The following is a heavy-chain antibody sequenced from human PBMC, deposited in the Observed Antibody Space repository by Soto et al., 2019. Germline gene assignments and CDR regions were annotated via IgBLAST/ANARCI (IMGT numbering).Heavy chain of an antibody. J-gene: IGHJ4*02. CDR1: GDTFSFYT. D-gene: IGHD3-10*01. CDR3: AASYGSGYRAFDY. V-gene: IGHV1-69*02. Sequence: QVQLVQSGAEVKKPGSSVKVSCKASGDTFSFYTINWVRQAPGLGLEWMGRVNPIVSMSNYAQKFQGRVTITADKSTNTPYMKMSRLRSEETAIYYCAASYGSGYRAFDYWGQGALVTVSS. CDR2: VNPIVSMS.